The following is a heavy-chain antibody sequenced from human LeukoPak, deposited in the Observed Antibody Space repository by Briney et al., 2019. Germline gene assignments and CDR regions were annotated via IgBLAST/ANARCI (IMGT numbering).Heavy chain of an antibody. Sequence: GGSLRLSCAASEFTVNNNYMIWVRQAPGKGLEWVSTIYSAGSTNYADSVKGRFTISRDNSKNTMNLQMNSLRAEDTAVYYCAGGLRSGLIDYWGQGTLVTVSS. CDR3: AGGLRSGLIDY. V-gene: IGHV3-53*01. D-gene: IGHD4-17*01. CDR1: EFTVNNNY. CDR2: IYSAGST. J-gene: IGHJ4*02.